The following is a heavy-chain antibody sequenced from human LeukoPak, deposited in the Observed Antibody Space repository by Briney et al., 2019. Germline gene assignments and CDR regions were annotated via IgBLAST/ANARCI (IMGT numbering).Heavy chain of an antibody. J-gene: IGHJ4*02. CDR1: GFTFSSYA. D-gene: IGHD5-18*01. CDR2: ISYDGSNK. CDR3: ARRGYGYGSTGYYFDY. Sequence: PGGSLRLSCAASGFTFSSYAMHWVRQAPGKGLEWVAVISYDGSNKYYADSVKGRFTISRDNSKNTLYLQMNSLRAEDTAVYYCARRGYGYGSTGYYFDYWGQGTLVTVSS. V-gene: IGHV3-30-3*01.